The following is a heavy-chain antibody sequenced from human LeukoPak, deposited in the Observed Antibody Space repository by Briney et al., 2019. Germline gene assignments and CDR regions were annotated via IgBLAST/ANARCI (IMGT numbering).Heavy chain of an antibody. CDR3: ARWVQTAYTDN. Sequence: GGSLRLSCAASGFTFSSYGMHWVRQAPGKGLEWVAVIWYDGSNKYYADSVKGRFTISRDNSKNTLYLQMNSLRAEDTAVYYCARWVQTAYTDNWGQGTLVTVSS. CDR1: GFTFSSYG. CDR2: IWYDGSNK. J-gene: IGHJ4*02. V-gene: IGHV3-33*01. D-gene: IGHD4-11*01.